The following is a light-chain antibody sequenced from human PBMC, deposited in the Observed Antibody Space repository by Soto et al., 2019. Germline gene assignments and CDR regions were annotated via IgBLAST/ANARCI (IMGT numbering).Light chain of an antibody. CDR1: QSVYNNY. CDR2: GAS. CDR3: QQYGLPPLS. Sequence: EIVLTQSPCTLSLSPGERATLSCRASQSVYNNYLAWYQQKPGQTPRLLVNGASNRATGIPDRFSGGGSGTDFTLTISSLEPEDFAVYYCQQYGLPPLSFGQGTRVEIK. J-gene: IGKJ2*01. V-gene: IGKV3-20*01.